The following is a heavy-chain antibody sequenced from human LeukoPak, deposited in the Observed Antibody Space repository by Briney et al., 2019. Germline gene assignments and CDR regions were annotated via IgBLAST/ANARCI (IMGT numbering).Heavy chain of an antibody. CDR1: GFTFSDYY. V-gene: IGHV3-11*04. J-gene: IGHJ5*02. CDR2: ISSSGSTI. D-gene: IGHD4-17*01. Sequence: GGSLRLSCAASGFTFSDYYMSWIRQAPGKGLEWVSYISSSGSTIYYADSVKGRFTISRDNAKHSLYLQMNSLRAEDTAVYYCARDANGDYGYWFDPWGQGTLVTVSS. CDR3: ARDANGDYGYWFDP.